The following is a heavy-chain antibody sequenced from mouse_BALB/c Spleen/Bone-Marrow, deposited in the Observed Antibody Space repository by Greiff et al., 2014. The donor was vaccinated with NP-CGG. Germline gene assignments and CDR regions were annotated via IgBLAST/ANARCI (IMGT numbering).Heavy chain of an antibody. V-gene: IGHV2-9*02. Sequence: VQLQQSGPGLVAPSQSLSITCTVSGFSLTNYGVHWVRQPPGKGLEWLGVIWADGSTNYNSALMSRLSISKDNSKSQVFFKMNCLQTDDTAMYYCARITTATGAMDYWGQGTSVTVSS. CDR3: ARITTATGAMDY. CDR2: IWADGST. D-gene: IGHD1-2*01. CDR1: GFSLTNYG. J-gene: IGHJ4*01.